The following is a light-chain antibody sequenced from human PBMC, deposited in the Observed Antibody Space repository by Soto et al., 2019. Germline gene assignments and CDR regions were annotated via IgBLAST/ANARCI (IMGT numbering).Light chain of an antibody. CDR3: QHSSSWPRS. Sequence: DIVLTQSPATLSLSPRDRATLSCRASQSVGTSLAWYKQQPGQAPRLLIHDAAYRASGIPERFSGSGSGTAISLSISGPEPDDCAVYYCQHSSSWPRSFGRGTKVEV. J-gene: IGKJ1*01. CDR1: QSVGTS. V-gene: IGKV3-11*01. CDR2: DAA.